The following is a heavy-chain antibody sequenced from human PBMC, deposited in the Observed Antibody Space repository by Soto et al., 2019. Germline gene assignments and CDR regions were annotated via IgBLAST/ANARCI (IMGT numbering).Heavy chain of an antibody. Sequence: QVQLVQSGAEVREPGASVKVSCTASGYSFTSLDINWVRQTAGQGLECMGWMQPSTGRTGYAQKFQGRVTMTRVTSINTTNMELTTLTSDDTAIYYCARGVSAGVDYWGQGALVTVSS. CDR1: GYSFTSLD. V-gene: IGHV1-8*01. CDR3: ARGVSAGVDY. D-gene: IGHD1-26*01. CDR2: MQPSTGRT. J-gene: IGHJ4*02.